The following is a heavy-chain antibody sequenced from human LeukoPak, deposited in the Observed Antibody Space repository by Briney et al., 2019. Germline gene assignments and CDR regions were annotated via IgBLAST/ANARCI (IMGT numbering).Heavy chain of an antibody. CDR1: GYPFTGYY. Sequence: ASVKASCNASGYPFTGYYMHWVRQAPGQGREWMGRINPNSDGTIYAQKFKGRVTMTRDTSTSTTYKELSRRRSEDPAMYYGARLGIVITLGVAARGYWGRGTLVSVFS. D-gene: IGHD3-16*01. CDR3: ARLGIVITLGVAARGY. J-gene: IGHJ4*02. V-gene: IGHV1-2*06. CDR2: INPNSDGT.